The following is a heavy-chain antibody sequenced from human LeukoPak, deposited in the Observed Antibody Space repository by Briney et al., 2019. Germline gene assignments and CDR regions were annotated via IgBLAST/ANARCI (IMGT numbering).Heavy chain of an antibody. J-gene: IGHJ3*02. D-gene: IGHD3-22*01. CDR2: IYYSGST. Sequence: PSETLSLTCTVSGGSISSYYWSWIRQPPGKGLEWIGYIYYSGSTNYNPSLKSRVTISVDTSKNQFSLKLSSVTAADTAVYYCARADMIRSWIWGQGTMVTVSS. CDR1: GGSISSYY. V-gene: IGHV4-59*01. CDR3: ARADMIRSWI.